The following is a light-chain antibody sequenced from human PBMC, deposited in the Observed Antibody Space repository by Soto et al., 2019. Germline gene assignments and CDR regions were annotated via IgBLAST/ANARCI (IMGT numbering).Light chain of an antibody. J-gene: IGKJ1*01. CDR1: QSVSSSY. CDR3: QQLNNYPRT. CDR2: GAS. Sequence: EIVLTQPPRTLSLSPEERTTLSCRASQSVSSSYLAWYQQKPGQSPRLLIYGASSRATGIPDRFSGSGSGTEFTLTISSLQPEDFATYYCQQLNNYPRTFGQGTKVDI. V-gene: IGKV3-20*01.